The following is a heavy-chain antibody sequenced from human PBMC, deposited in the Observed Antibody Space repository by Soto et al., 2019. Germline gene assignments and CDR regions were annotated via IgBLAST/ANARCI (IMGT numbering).Heavy chain of an antibody. V-gene: IGHV3-30-3*01. CDR3: ARDRGIAAAGTVDYYYYGMDV. CDR2: ISYDGSNK. J-gene: IGHJ6*02. D-gene: IGHD6-13*01. Sequence: QVQLVESGGGVVQPGRSLRLSCAASGFTFSSYAMHWVRQAPGKGLEWVAVISYDGSNKYYADSVKGRFTISRDNSKNTLYLQMNSLRAEDTAVYYCARDRGIAAAGTVDYYYYGMDVWGQGTTVTVSS. CDR1: GFTFSSYA.